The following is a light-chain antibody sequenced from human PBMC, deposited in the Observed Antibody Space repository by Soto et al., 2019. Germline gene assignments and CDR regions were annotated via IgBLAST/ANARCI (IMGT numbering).Light chain of an antibody. CDR3: CSYAGSYTLL. V-gene: IGLV2-11*01. CDR2: DVS. J-gene: IGLJ2*01. Sequence: QSVLTQPRSVSVSPGQSVTISCTGTSSDVGAYNYVSWFQQHPGKAPKLMMSDVSKRPSGVPDRFSGSKSGTTASLTISGLQAEDEADYYCCSYAGSYTLLFGGGTKVTVL. CDR1: SSDVGAYNY.